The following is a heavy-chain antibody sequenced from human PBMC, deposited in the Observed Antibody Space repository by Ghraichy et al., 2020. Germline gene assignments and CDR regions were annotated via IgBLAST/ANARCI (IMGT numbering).Heavy chain of an antibody. CDR2: ISWNTGNI. J-gene: IGHJ3*02. Sequence: GGSLRLSCAASGFTFDDYVMHWVRQAPGKGLEWVSGISWNTGNIDYADSVKGRFTISRDNAKNSLYLQMNSLRLEDTALYYCAKGMTTVITSYDDVLHIWGQGTMVTVIS. V-gene: IGHV3-9*01. D-gene: IGHD4-23*01. CDR3: AKGMTTVITSYDDVLHI. CDR1: GFTFDDYV.